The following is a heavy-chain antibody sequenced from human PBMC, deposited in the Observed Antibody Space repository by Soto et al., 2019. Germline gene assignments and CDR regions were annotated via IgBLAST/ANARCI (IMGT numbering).Heavy chain of an antibody. Sequence: SETLSLTCTVSGGSISSSSYYWGWIRQPPGKGLEWIGSIYYSGSTYYNPSLKSRVTISVDTSKNQFSLKLSSVTATDTAVYYCMLGSGWKDFDYLGKGTLVTSPQ. CDR2: IYYSGST. CDR1: GGSISSSSYY. V-gene: IGHV4-39*01. D-gene: IGHD3-22*01. CDR3: MLGSGWKDFDY. J-gene: IGHJ4*02.